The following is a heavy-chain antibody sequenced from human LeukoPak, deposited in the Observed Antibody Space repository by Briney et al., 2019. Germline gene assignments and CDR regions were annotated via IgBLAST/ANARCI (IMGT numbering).Heavy chain of an antibody. J-gene: IGHJ6*02. Sequence: GASVKVSCKASGYTFTSYYMHWVRQAPGQGLEWMGIINPSGGSTSYAQKFQGRVTMTRDTSTSTVYMELSSLRSEDTAVYYCARDRRIVVVPAAIGTLYYYYGMDVWGQGTTVTVSS. CDR2: INPSGGST. D-gene: IGHD2-2*02. CDR3: ARDRRIVVVPAAIGTLYYYYGMDV. V-gene: IGHV1-46*01. CDR1: GYTFTSYY.